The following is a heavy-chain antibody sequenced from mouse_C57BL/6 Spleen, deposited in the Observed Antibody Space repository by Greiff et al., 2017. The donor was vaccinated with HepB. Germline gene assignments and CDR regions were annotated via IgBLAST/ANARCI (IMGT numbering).Heavy chain of an antibody. V-gene: IGHV1-59*01. Sequence: QVQLQQPGAELVRPGTSVKLSCKASGYTFTSYWMHWVKQRPGQGLEWIGVIDPSDSYTNYNQKFKGKATLTVDKSSSTAYMQLSSLTSEDSAVYYCARGYYYGSSYDWYFDVWGTGTTVTVSS. J-gene: IGHJ1*03. D-gene: IGHD1-1*01. CDR2: IDPSDSYT. CDR1: GYTFTSYW. CDR3: ARGYYYGSSYDWYFDV.